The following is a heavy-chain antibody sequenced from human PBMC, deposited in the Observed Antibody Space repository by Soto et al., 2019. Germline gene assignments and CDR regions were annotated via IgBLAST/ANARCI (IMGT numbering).Heavy chain of an antibody. CDR2: ISSSSIYI. CDR1: GFTFSSYS. J-gene: IGHJ6*02. V-gene: IGHV3-21*01. Sequence: SGGSLRLSGAASGFTFSSYSINWVRQAPWKGLEWVSSISSSSIYIYYAASVKGRFTISRDNAKNSLYLQMNSLRAEDTAVYYCATGWDGKQQLDLYYYSYSRDVWGQGTTVTVSS. D-gene: IGHD6-13*01. CDR3: ATGWDGKQQLDLYYYSYSRDV.